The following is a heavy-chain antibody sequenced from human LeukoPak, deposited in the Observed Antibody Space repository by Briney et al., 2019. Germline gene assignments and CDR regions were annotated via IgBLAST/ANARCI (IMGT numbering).Heavy chain of an antibody. Sequence: GGSLRLSCAVYGFTFISYSMNWVRQAPGKGLEWVSSISSSGRYIYYADSVKGRFTISRDNAQNSLYLQLNSLRAEDTAVYYCARSWRDGSGNYFPYDAFDIWGQGTMLTVSS. CDR1: GFTFISYS. V-gene: IGHV3-21*01. J-gene: IGHJ3*02. CDR2: ISSSGRYI. CDR3: ARSWRDGSGNYFPYDAFDI. D-gene: IGHD3-10*01.